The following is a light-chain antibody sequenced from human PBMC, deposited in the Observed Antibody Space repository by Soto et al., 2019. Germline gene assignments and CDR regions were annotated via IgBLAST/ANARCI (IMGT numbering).Light chain of an antibody. V-gene: IGKV1-5*03. CDR2: KAS. CDR1: QSVSSW. Sequence: DIQMTQSPSTLSASVGDRVTITCRASQSVSSWLAWYQQKPGKAPKLLIYKASSLESGVPSRFSGSGSGTEFTLTISSLQPDDFATYYCQQYNDYSLTFGKGTKVEIK. CDR3: QQYNDYSLT. J-gene: IGKJ1*01.